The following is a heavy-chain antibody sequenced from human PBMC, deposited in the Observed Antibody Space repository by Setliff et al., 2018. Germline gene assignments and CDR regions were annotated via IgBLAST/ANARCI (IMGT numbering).Heavy chain of an antibody. CDR2: ISATGGAT. Sequence: GGSLRLSCAASGFTFSSYWMSWVRQAPGKGLEWVALISATGGATYYADSVKGRFTIFRDNSKNSLYLQMNSLRAEDTAVYYCAREGVGFRFYYAYMDVWGKGTTVTVSS. J-gene: IGHJ6*03. D-gene: IGHD3-10*01. CDR3: AREGVGFRFYYAYMDV. CDR1: GFTFSSYW. V-gene: IGHV3-23*01.